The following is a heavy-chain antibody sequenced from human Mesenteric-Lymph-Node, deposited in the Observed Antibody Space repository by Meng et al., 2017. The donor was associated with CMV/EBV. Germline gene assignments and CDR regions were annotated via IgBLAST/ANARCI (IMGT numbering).Heavy chain of an antibody. Sequence: SETLSPTCAVSGDSTSTTNWWSWVRQAPGKGLEWIGDIYHSGSTNSNPSLKSRVTIAVDKSKNHFSLKLSSVTAADTAVHYCARAGGLSSSWYRGASYFDYWGQGTLVTVSS. CDR2: IYHSGST. V-gene: IGHV4-4*02. D-gene: IGHD6-13*01. CDR3: ARAGGLSSSWYRGASYFDY. J-gene: IGHJ4*02. CDR1: GDSTSTTNW.